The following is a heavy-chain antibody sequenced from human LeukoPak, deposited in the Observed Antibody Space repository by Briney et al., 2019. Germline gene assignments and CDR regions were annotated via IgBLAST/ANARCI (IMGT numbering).Heavy chain of an antibody. CDR1: GGSFSGYY. J-gene: IGHJ4*02. CDR2: INHSGST. V-gene: IGHV4-34*01. Sequence: PSETLSLTCAVYGGSFSGYYWSWIRQPPGKGLEWIGEINHSGSTNYNPSLKSRVTISVDTSKNQFSLKLSSVTAADTAVYYCARKGRWLLANYYFDYWGQGTLVTVSS. CDR3: ARKGRWLLANYYFDY. D-gene: IGHD2-15*01.